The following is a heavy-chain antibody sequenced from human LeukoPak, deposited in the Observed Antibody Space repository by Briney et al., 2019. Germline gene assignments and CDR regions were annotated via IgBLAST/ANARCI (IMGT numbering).Heavy chain of an antibody. CDR3: ARHLGYYPFDY. Sequence: KSSETLSLTCTVSGGSISSYYWSWIRQPPGKGLEWIGEINHSGSTNYNPSLKSRVTISVDTSKNQFSLKLSSVTAADTAVYYCARHLGYYPFDYWGQGTLVTVSS. V-gene: IGHV4-34*01. D-gene: IGHD3-22*01. CDR2: INHSGST. J-gene: IGHJ4*02. CDR1: GGSISSYY.